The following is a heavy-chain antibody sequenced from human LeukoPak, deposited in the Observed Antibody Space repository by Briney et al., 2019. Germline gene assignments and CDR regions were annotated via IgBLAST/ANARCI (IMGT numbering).Heavy chain of an antibody. J-gene: IGHJ4*02. D-gene: IGHD1-26*01. Sequence: PGGSLRLSCAASGFTFSSYWMHWVRQAPGKGLVWVSRINSDGSSTSYADSVKGRFTISRDNAKNTLYLQMNSLRAEDTAVYYCAWISGSYGPYYFDYWGQGTLVTVSS. CDR3: AWISGSYGPYYFDY. CDR2: INSDGSST. V-gene: IGHV3-74*01. CDR1: GFTFSSYW.